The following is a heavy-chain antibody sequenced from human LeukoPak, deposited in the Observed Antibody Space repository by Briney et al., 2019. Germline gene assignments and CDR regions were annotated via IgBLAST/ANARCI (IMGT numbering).Heavy chain of an antibody. CDR3: ARDLNGDFSLDS. Sequence: SQTLSLTCAISGDSVSSKNSAWHWIRQSPLRGLEWLGRTYYRSKWSKDYAVSVRSRITINPDTSKNQFSLQLNSVTPEDTAVYYCARDLNGDFSLDSWGQGTLVTVSS. CDR1: GDSVSSKNSA. D-gene: IGHD4-17*01. V-gene: IGHV6-1*01. J-gene: IGHJ4*02. CDR2: TYYRSKWSK.